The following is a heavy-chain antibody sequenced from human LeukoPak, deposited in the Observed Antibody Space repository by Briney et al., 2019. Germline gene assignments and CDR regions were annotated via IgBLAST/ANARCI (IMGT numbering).Heavy chain of an antibody. CDR3: ANYHDYSNFQGAYYLDY. CDR1: GGSISGYY. V-gene: IGHV4-59*08. CDR2: IYYSGST. Sequence: SETLSLTCAVSGGSISGYYWSWIRQPPGKGLEWIGNIYYSGSTNYNPSLKSRVTISVDTSKNQFSLKLSSVTAADTAVYYCANYHDYSNFQGAYYLDYWGQGTLVTVSS. D-gene: IGHD4-11*01. J-gene: IGHJ4*02.